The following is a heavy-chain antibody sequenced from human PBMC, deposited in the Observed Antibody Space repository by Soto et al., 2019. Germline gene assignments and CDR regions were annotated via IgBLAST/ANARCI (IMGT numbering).Heavy chain of an antibody. CDR1: GFTFSNYW. CDR2: IKKDGSEK. Sequence: GGSLILSCAASGFTFSNYWMSWVRQAPGKGLEWVANIKKDGSEKYYVDSVKGRFTISRDNAKNSLYLQMNSLRAEDTAVYYCAREPWNDGWFEPWGQGTLVTVSS. V-gene: IGHV3-7*03. J-gene: IGHJ5*02. CDR3: AREPWNDGWFEP. D-gene: IGHD1-1*01.